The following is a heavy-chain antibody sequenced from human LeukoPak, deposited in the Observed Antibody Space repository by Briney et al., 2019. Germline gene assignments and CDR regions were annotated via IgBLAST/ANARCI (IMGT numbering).Heavy chain of an antibody. CDR3: ARASVGCSGGSCWNWFDP. D-gene: IGHD2-15*01. CDR1: GGSFSGYY. Sequence: SETLSLTCAVYGGSFSGYYWSWIRQPPGKGLEWIGEINHSGSTNYNPSLKSRVTISVDKSKNQFSLKLSSVTAADTAVYYCARASVGCSGGSCWNWFDPWGQGTLVTVSS. V-gene: IGHV4-34*01. CDR2: INHSGST. J-gene: IGHJ5*02.